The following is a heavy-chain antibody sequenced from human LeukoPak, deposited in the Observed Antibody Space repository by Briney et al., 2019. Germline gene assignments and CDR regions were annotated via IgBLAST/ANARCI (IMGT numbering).Heavy chain of an antibody. D-gene: IGHD3-9*01. CDR3: ARAHTYYDVLTGYQYYMDV. CDR2: IHYSGNT. J-gene: IGHJ6*03. CDR1: GGSISSGDYY. Sequence: SQTLSLTCTVSGGSISSGDYYWRWLRQPPGTGLEWIGYIHYSGNTSYNSSLKSRVLVSVDTSNNTLSLRLNSVSPADTALYFCARAHTYYDVLTGYQYYMDVWGKGTTVTVSS. V-gene: IGHV4-61*08.